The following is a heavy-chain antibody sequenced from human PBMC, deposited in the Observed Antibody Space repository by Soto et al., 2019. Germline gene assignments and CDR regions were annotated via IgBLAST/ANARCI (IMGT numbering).Heavy chain of an antibody. D-gene: IGHD2-15*01. CDR1: GFTFSSYG. V-gene: IGHV3-33*06. Sequence: PGGSLRLSCAASGFTFSSYGMHWVRQAPGKGLEWVAAISYSGSNTYYADSVKGRFTISRDNSKNTLYLQMNSLRAEDTAVYYCAKELGYCSGGSCYNYYYYGMDVWGQGTTVTVSS. CDR2: ISYSGSNT. CDR3: AKELGYCSGGSCYNYYYYGMDV. J-gene: IGHJ6*02.